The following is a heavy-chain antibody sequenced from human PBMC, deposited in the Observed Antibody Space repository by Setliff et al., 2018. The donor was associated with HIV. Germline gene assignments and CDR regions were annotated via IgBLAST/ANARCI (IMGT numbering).Heavy chain of an antibody. CDR2: ISAYNGNT. Sequence: GASVKVSCKASGYTFTSYGISWVRQAPGQGLEWMGWISAYNGNTNYAQKLQGRVTMTTDTSTSTAYMELRSLRSDDTAVYYCARVPYDCAYCYFDYWGQGTLVTVSS. J-gene: IGHJ4*02. V-gene: IGHV1-18*01. CDR3: ARVPYDCAYCYFDY. D-gene: IGHD2-21*01. CDR1: GYTFTSYG.